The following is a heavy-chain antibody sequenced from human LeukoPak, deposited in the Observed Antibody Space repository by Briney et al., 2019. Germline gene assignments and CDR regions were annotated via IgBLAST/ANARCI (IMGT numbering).Heavy chain of an antibody. CDR3: ARVRYVSMAYMDV. CDR2: IDQNENN. V-gene: IGHV4-34*01. D-gene: IGHD2/OR15-2a*01. CDR1: GGPLSNYY. J-gene: IGHJ6*03. Sequence: SETLSLTCAVYGGPLSNYYWPWMRQPPPKGREGVGEIDQNENNNLQPSLKSRVNISVYTSKNQSSLKLSSVTAAETAVYFCARVRYVSMAYMDVWGKGTTVTVSS.